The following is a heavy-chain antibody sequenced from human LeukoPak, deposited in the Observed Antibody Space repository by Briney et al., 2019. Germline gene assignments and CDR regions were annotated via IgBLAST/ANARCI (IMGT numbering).Heavy chain of an antibody. J-gene: IGHJ6*02. Sequence: SETLSLTCTVSGGSISSYYWSWIRQPPGKGLEWIGYIYYSGSTNYNPSLKSRVTISVDTSKNQFSLKLSSVTAADTAVYYCARSSPVAGYGMDVWGQGTTVTVSS. D-gene: IGHD6-13*01. CDR3: ARSSPVAGYGMDV. CDR2: IYYSGST. V-gene: IGHV4-59*01. CDR1: GGSISSYY.